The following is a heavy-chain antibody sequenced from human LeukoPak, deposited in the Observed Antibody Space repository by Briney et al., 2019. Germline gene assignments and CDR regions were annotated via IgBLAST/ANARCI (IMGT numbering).Heavy chain of an antibody. CDR1: GGSFSGYY. J-gene: IGHJ4*02. V-gene: IGHV3-23*01. Sequence: ETLXLTCAVYGGSFSGYYWSWVRQAPGKGLEWVSAISGNDDSTYYADSVKGCFTISRDNSKNTLYLQMSSLRAEDTAVYYCAKDHYASGNYYKPLPADYWGQGTLVTVSS. CDR2: ISGNDDST. D-gene: IGHD3-10*01. CDR3: AKDHYASGNYYKPLPADY.